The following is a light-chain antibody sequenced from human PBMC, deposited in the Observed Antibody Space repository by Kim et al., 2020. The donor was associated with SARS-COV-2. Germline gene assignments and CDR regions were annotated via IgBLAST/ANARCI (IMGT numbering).Light chain of an antibody. J-gene: IGLJ3*02. CDR3: QAWDSSTTWV. V-gene: IGLV3-1*01. Sequence: SYELTQPPSVSVSPGQTASITCSGDKLGDKYTCWYQQKPGQSPVVVIYQDSKRPSGIPERFSASNSGNTATLTISGTQAMDEADYYCQAWDSSTTWVFGGGTQLTVL. CDR1: KLGDKY. CDR2: QDS.